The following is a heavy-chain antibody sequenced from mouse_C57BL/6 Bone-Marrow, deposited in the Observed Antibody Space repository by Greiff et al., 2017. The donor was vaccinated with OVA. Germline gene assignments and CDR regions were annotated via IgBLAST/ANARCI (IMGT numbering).Heavy chain of an antibody. CDR2: INPNYGTT. J-gene: IGHJ4*01. CDR1: GYSFTDYN. V-gene: IGHV1-39*01. D-gene: IGHD2-4*01. CDR3: ARTPAYDYDEEWAMDY. Sequence: VQLKESGPELVKPGASVKISCKASGYSFTDYNMNWVKQSNGKSLEWIGVINPNYGTTSYNQKFKGKATLTVDQSSSTAYMQLNSLTSEDSAVYYCARTPAYDYDEEWAMDYWGQGTSVTVSS.